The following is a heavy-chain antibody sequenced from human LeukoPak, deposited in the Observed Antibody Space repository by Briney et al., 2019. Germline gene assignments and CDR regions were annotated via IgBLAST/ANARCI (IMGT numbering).Heavy chain of an antibody. CDR1: GFIFSDFY. CDR2: ISSTSIYT. Sequence: GGSLRLSCAASGFIFSDFYMTSIRQAPGKGLEWVSYISSTSIYTNYVDSVKGRFTISRDNAKKSLYLQMDSLRAEDTAVYYCARMDDSSGYYNFDYWGQGTLVTVSS. CDR3: ARMDDSSGYYNFDY. J-gene: IGHJ4*02. V-gene: IGHV3-11*03. D-gene: IGHD3-22*01.